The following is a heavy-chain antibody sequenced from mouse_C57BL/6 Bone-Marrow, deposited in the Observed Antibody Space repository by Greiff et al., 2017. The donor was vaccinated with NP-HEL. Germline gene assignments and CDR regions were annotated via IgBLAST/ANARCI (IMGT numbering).Heavy chain of an antibody. D-gene: IGHD1-1*01. J-gene: IGHJ3*01. CDR1: GFNITDDY. CDR2: LDPEKGDT. Sequence: EVQLQQSGAELVRPGASVKLSCTASGFNITDDYMHWVKQRPEQGLEWIGWLDPEKGDTEYASKFQGKATITADTSSNTAYLQLSSLTSEDTAVYYCTTSDYDGSSWAWFAYWGQGTLVTVSA. V-gene: IGHV14-4*01. CDR3: TTSDYDGSSWAWFAY.